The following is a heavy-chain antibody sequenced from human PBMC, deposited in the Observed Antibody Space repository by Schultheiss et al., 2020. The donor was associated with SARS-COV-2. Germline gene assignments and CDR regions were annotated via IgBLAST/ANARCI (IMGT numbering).Heavy chain of an antibody. J-gene: IGHJ1*01. CDR2: IYYSGST. CDR3: AKQRAGEYFQH. D-gene: IGHD1/OR15-1a*01. CDR1: GGSISSYY. V-gene: IGHV4-59*01. Sequence: SETLSLTCTVSGGSISSYYWSWIRQPPGKGLEWIGYIYYSGSTNYNPSLKSRVTISVDTSKNQFSLKLSSVTAADTAVYYCAKQRAGEYFQHWGQGTLVTVSS.